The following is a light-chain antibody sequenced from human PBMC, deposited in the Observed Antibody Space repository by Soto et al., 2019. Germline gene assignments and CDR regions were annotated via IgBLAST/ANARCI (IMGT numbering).Light chain of an antibody. CDR2: EVS. Sequence: QSVLTPPPTVSGSPGQSLTISCTGTSSDVGGYNYVSWYQQHPGKAPKLMIYEVSNRPSGVSNRFSGSKSGNTASLTISGLQAEDEADYYCSSYTSSSTYVFGTGTKVTVL. V-gene: IGLV2-14*01. CDR1: SSDVGGYNY. CDR3: SSYTSSSTYV. J-gene: IGLJ1*01.